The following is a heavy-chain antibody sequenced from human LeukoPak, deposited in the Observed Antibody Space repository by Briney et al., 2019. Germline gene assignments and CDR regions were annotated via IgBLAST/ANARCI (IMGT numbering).Heavy chain of an antibody. Sequence: ASVTVSCKASGYTFTSYGISWVRQAPGQGIEWMGWISAYNGNTNYAQKLQARVTMTTDTSTSTAYMELSSLRPDDTAVYYCARSEYSSSFWFDPWGQGTLVTVSS. CDR2: ISAYNGNT. CDR3: ARSEYSSSFWFDP. V-gene: IGHV1-18*01. J-gene: IGHJ5*02. D-gene: IGHD6-6*01. CDR1: GYTFTSYG.